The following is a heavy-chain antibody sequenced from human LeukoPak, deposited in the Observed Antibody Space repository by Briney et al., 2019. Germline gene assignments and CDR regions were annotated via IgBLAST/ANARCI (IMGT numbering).Heavy chain of an antibody. J-gene: IGHJ4*02. V-gene: IGHV3-48*03. CDR1: GDTFSKYG. CDR2: ISSSGSNI. CDR3: ARGWISDSFDY. Sequence: TGGSLRLSCVAPGDTFSKYGMSWVRQAPGKGLEWVSYISSSGSNIYYADSVKGRFTISRDNAKNSLYLQMNSLRAEDTAVYYCARGWISDSFDYWGQGTLVTVSS. D-gene: IGHD5-12*01.